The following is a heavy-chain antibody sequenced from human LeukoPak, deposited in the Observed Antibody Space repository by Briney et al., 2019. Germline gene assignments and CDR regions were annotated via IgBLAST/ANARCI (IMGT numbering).Heavy chain of an antibody. J-gene: IGHJ6*02. Sequence: SVKVSCKASGGTFSSYAISWVRQAPGQGLEWMGRIIPIFGIANYAQKFQGRVTITAEKSTSTAYMELSSLRSEDTAVYYCARVPHDYGDYVSSHYGMDVWGQGTTVTVSS. CDR3: ARVPHDYGDYVSSHYGMDV. CDR2: IIPIFGIA. V-gene: IGHV1-69*04. D-gene: IGHD4-17*01. CDR1: GGTFSSYA.